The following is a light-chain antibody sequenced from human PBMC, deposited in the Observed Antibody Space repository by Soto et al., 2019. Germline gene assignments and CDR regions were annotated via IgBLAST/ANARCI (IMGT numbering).Light chain of an antibody. Sequence: QSVLTQPPSVSAAPGQKVTISCSGSSSNTGNNYVFWYQQLPGTAPKLLIYDNDKRPSGIPDRFSGSKSGTSATLGITGLQTGDEADYYCATWDRSLSVGVFGGGTKLNVL. CDR3: ATWDRSLSVGV. CDR2: DND. J-gene: IGLJ2*01. V-gene: IGLV1-51*01. CDR1: SSNTGNNY.